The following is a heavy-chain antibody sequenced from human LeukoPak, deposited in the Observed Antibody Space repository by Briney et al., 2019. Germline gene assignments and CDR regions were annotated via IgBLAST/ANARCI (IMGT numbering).Heavy chain of an antibody. Sequence: AAVKVSCKASGYTFTVHYLHWLRQAPRQGLEWMGWIKPDSGATNFAQNFQGRGTMTSDTSINTAYMELSSLTSDDTAMYYCARDHDYGPDYWGQGTLVTVSA. CDR2: IKPDSGAT. D-gene: IGHD4/OR15-4a*01. CDR1: GYTFTVHY. V-gene: IGHV1-2*02. CDR3: ARDHDYGPDY. J-gene: IGHJ4*02.